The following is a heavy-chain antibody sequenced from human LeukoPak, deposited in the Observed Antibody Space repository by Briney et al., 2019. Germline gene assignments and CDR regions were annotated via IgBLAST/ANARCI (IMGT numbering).Heavy chain of an antibody. V-gene: IGHV3-15*01. CDR1: GFTFTNAW. CDR3: AKEMERWVQSPLDY. D-gene: IGHD5-24*01. CDR2: IKSKTDGGTT. J-gene: IGHJ4*02. Sequence: PGGSLRLSCAASGFTFTNAWVSWVRQAPGKGLEWVGRIKSKTDGGTTDYAAPVKGRFTISRDDSKYTLYLQMNSLRAEDTAVYYCAKEMERWVQSPLDYWGQGTLVTVSS.